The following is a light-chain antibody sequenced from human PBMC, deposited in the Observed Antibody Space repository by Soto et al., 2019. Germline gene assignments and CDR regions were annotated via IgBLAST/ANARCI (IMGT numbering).Light chain of an antibody. Sequence: DIQTTQSPFTLSASVGDRVTITCRASQSISSWLAWYKQKPGKAPNLLIYKASTLESGVPSNFSGGGSGTEFSLTIRSLKPDDFATYYCQQYNYFWAVGQGTKVDIK. J-gene: IGKJ1*01. CDR2: KAS. CDR1: QSISSW. V-gene: IGKV1-5*03. CDR3: QQYNYFWA.